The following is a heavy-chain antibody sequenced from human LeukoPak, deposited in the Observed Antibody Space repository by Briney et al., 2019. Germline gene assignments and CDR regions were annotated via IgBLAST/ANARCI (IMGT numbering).Heavy chain of an antibody. J-gene: IGHJ4*02. CDR3: AVLSITGTQVDY. CDR1: GYTFTSYG. V-gene: IGHV1-18*01. Sequence: ASVKVSYTASGYTFTSYGISWVRQAPGQGLEWMGWISAYNGNTNYAQKLQGRVTMTTDTSTSTAYMELRSLRSDDTAVYYCAVLSITGTQVDYWGQGTLVTVSS. D-gene: IGHD1-7*01. CDR2: ISAYNGNT.